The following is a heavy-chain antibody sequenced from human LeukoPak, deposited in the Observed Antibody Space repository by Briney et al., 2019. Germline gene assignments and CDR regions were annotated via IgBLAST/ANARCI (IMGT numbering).Heavy chain of an antibody. CDR1: GFTFISYG. CDR2: INTDWSST. Sequence: GESLRLSCAASGFTFISYGKQWVRKGPGKGLVWVSSINTDWSSTSYADSVKVQFAVSRDNAKNTVYLQVNSLRAEDTAVYFCTREWPWELTLDYWGQGTLVTVSS. J-gene: IGHJ4*01. V-gene: IGHV3-74*01. CDR3: TREWPWELTLDY. D-gene: IGHD3-10*01.